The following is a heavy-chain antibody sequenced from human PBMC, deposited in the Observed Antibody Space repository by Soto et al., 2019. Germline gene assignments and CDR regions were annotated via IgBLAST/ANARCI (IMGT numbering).Heavy chain of an antibody. D-gene: IGHD3-9*01. CDR2: IWYDGSNK. CDR3: ARVGPNILTGYGGYYYYYGMDV. V-gene: IGHV3-33*01. Sequence: QVQLVESGGGVVQPGRSLRLSCAASGFTFSSYGMHWVRQAPGKGLEWVAVIWYDGSNKYYADSVKGRFTISRDNSKNTLYLQMNNLRAEDTAVYYCARVGPNILTGYGGYYYYYGMDVWGQGTTVTVSS. CDR1: GFTFSSYG. J-gene: IGHJ6*02.